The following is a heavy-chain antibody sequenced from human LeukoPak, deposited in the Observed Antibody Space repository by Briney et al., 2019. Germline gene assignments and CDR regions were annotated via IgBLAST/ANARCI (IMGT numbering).Heavy chain of an antibody. CDR2: ISAYNGNT. Sequence: ASVKVSCKASGYTFTSYGISWVRQAPGQGLEWMGWISAYNGNTNYAQKLQGRVTMTTDTSTSTAYMELRSLRSDDTAVYYCASTYNYGSGRRYYMDVWGKGTTVTVSS. CDR1: GYTFTSYG. CDR3: ASTYNYGSGRRYYMDV. V-gene: IGHV1-18*01. J-gene: IGHJ6*03. D-gene: IGHD3-10*01.